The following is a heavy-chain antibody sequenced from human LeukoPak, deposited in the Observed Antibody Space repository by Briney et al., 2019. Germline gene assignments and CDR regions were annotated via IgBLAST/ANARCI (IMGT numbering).Heavy chain of an antibody. CDR2: MNPNSGNT. CDR3: AKAHDSSGYWGSDAFDI. Sequence: ASVKVSCKASGYTFTSYDINWVRQATGQGLEWMGWMNPNSGNTGYAQKFQGRVTITRNTSISTAYMELSSLRSEDTAVYYCAKAHDSSGYWGSDAFDIWGQGTMVTVSS. CDR1: GYTFTSYD. V-gene: IGHV1-8*03. D-gene: IGHD3-22*01. J-gene: IGHJ3*02.